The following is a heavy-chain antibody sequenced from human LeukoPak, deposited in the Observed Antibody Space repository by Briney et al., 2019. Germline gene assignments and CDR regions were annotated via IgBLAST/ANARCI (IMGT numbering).Heavy chain of an antibody. J-gene: IGHJ2*01. Sequence: SETLSLTCTVSGGSISSYYWSWIRQPAGKGLEWIGRIYTCGSTNYNPSLKSRVTMSVDTSKNQFSLKLSSVTAADTAVYYCARVTRLRWELHRSYWYFDLWGRGTLVTVSS. CDR1: GGSISSYY. D-gene: IGHD1-26*01. V-gene: IGHV4-4*07. CDR3: ARVTRLRWELHRSYWYFDL. CDR2: IYTCGST.